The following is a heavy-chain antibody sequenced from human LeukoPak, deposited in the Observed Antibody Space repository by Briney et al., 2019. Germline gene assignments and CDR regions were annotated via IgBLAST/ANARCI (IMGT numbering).Heavy chain of an antibody. CDR3: ARRDRNGFRFDN. Sequence: GASLQISCKGSGDSFSTYWIGWVRQMPGKGLEWMGIIYPGDSETRYSPSFQGQVTISADKSISAAHLQWSALKASDTAMYYCARRDRNGFRFDNWGQGTLVTVSS. J-gene: IGHJ4*02. CDR1: GDSFSTYW. D-gene: IGHD6-19*01. V-gene: IGHV5-51*01. CDR2: IYPGDSET.